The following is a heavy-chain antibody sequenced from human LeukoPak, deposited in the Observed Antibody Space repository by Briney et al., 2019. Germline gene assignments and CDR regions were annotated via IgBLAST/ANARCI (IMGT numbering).Heavy chain of an antibody. V-gene: IGHV5-51*01. CDR1: GYSFTSYW. CDR3: ARRTYCGGDCYSFDY. Sequence: GESLKISCKGSGYSFTSYWIGRVRQMPGKGLEWMGIIYPGDSDTRYSPSFQGQVTISADKSISTAYLQWSSLKASDTAMYYCARRTYCGGDCYSFDYWGQGTLVTVSS. D-gene: IGHD2-21*01. CDR2: IYPGDSDT. J-gene: IGHJ4*02.